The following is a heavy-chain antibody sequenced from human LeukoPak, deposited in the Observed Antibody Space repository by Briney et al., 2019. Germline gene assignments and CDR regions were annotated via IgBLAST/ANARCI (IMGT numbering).Heavy chain of an antibody. CDR3: GRGRGYNSFDY. J-gene: IGHJ4*02. D-gene: IGHD5-24*01. V-gene: IGHV4-34*01. CDR2: INHSGST. CDR1: GGSFSGYY. Sequence: SETMSLTCAVYGGSFSGYYWSWIRQPPGKGLEWIGEINHSGSTNYNPSLKSRVTISVDTSKNQFSLKLGSVTAADTAVYYCGRGRGYNSFDYWGQGTLVTVSS.